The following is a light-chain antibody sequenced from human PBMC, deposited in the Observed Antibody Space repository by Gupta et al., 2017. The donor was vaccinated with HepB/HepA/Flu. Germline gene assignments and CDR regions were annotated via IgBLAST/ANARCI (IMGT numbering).Light chain of an antibody. CDR2: DAS. Sequence: DIQMTQSPSSLSASIGDRVTITCQASQDITNYLSWYQQKPGKAPKPLIYDASNLETGVPPRFSGSGSGTDFTFTISSLQPEDIATYYCQQYNHLPFTFGPGTKVDF. V-gene: IGKV1-33*01. CDR3: QQYNHLPFT. CDR1: QDITNY. J-gene: IGKJ3*01.